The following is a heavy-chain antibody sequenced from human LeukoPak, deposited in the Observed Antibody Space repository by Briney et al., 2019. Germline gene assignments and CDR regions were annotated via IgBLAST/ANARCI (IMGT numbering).Heavy chain of an antibody. D-gene: IGHD1-1*01. CDR1: GGSISSGGYY. Sequence: SETLSLTCTVSGGSISSGGYYWSWIRQHPGKGLEWIGYIYYSGSTYYNPSLKSRVTISVDTSKNQFSLKLSSVTAADTAVYYCASGGYAGFDYWGQGTLVTVSS. CDR3: ASGGYAGFDY. CDR2: IYYSGST. V-gene: IGHV4-31*03. J-gene: IGHJ4*02.